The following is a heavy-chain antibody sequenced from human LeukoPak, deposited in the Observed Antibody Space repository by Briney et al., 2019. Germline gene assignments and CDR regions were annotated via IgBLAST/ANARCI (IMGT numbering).Heavy chain of an antibody. J-gene: IGHJ4*02. V-gene: IGHV3-30*18. Sequence: GGSLRLSCTVSGFTFSKNDMHWVRQAHGTGLEWVAVLSYDGRNTYYAESVKGRFTISRDNTKNTLYLQLNSLGPEDTAMYYCAKEGGVTWVEPYWGQGTLVTVSS. D-gene: IGHD3-16*01. CDR3: AKEGGVTWVEPY. CDR1: GFTFSKND. CDR2: LSYDGRNT.